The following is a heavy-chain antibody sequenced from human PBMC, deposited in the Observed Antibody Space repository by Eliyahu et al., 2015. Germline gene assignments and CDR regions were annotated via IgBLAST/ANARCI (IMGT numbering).Heavy chain of an antibody. Sequence: QLQLQESGPGPVKPSETLSLXCIVXGASISDKSHYWGWXRQPPGKGLEWIGSIYYSGHTFQNPXLRXRLTLSGDTSNNQFSLRLTSVTAADTAVYYCARLRDSSGDYCIEDWGQGTLVTVSS. CDR1: GASISDKSHY. D-gene: IGHD3-22*01. V-gene: IGHV4-39*01. CDR3: ARLRDSSGDYCIED. J-gene: IGHJ4*02. CDR2: IYYSGHT.